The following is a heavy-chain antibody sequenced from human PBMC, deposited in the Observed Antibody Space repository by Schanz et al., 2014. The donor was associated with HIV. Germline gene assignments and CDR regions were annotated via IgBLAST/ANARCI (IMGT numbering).Heavy chain of an antibody. J-gene: IGHJ4*02. CDR2: ISGGST. CDR1: GFTFSNYA. D-gene: IGHD3-10*01. Sequence: VQLVESGGGVVQPGMSLTLSCAASGFTFSNYAMTWVRQAPGKGLEWVSAISGGSTYYADSVKGRFTISRDNSKNTLHLQMNSLRADDTAVYYCARVSEAGGFRHWGQGTLVTVSS. V-gene: IGHV3-23*04. CDR3: ARVSEAGGFRH.